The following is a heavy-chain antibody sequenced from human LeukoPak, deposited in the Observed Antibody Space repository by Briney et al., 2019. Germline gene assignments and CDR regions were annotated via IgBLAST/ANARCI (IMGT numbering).Heavy chain of an antibody. Sequence: GGSLRLSCAASGFTFSSYGMSWVRQAPGKGLEWVSAISGSGGSTYYADSVKGRFTISRDNSKNTLYLQMNSLRAEDTAVYYCAKVGRWFGELNWGQGTLVTVSS. CDR2: ISGSGGST. V-gene: IGHV3-23*01. D-gene: IGHD3-10*01. CDR1: GFTFSSYG. J-gene: IGHJ4*02. CDR3: AKVGRWFGELN.